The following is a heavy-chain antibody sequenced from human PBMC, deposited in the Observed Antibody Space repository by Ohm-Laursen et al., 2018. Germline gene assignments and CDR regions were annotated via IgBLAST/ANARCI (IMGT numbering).Heavy chain of an antibody. J-gene: IGHJ4*02. V-gene: IGHV4-59*08. D-gene: IGHD1-20*01. CDR1: GASIRSFY. Sequence: SETLSLTCTVSGASIRSFYWTWVRQPPGEGLEYIGYIYHGGNINYNPSLKSRVTISVDTSKNQLSLILGSVTAADTALYYCARFDNWNDAGFDNWGQGTLVTVSA. CDR2: IYHGGNI. CDR3: ARFDNWNDAGFDN.